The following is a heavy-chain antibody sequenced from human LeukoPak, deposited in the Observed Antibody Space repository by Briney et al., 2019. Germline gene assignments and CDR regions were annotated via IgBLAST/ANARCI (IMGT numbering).Heavy chain of an antibody. Sequence: SETLSLTCTVSGGSISSYYWSWIRQPAGKGLEWIGRIYTSGSTNYNPSLKSRVTMSVDTSKNQFSLKLSSVTAADTAVYYCVGGLVRVHLFDYWGQGTLVTVSS. D-gene: IGHD6-19*01. CDR1: GGSISSYY. CDR3: VGGLVRVHLFDY. V-gene: IGHV4-4*07. CDR2: IYTSGST. J-gene: IGHJ4*02.